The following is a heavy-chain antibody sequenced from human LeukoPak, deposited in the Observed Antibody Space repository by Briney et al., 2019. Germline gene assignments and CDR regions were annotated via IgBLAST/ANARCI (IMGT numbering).Heavy chain of an antibody. Sequence: VASVKVSCKASGYTFTSYGISWVRQAPGQGLEWMGWISAYNGNTNYAQKLQGRVTMTTDTSTSTAYMELRSLRSDDTAVYYCAGDREVWLRPRRRYYFHYWGQGTLVTVSS. V-gene: IGHV1-18*01. CDR2: ISAYNGNT. CDR1: GYTFTSYG. J-gene: IGHJ4*02. CDR3: AGDREVWLRPRRRYYFHY. D-gene: IGHD5-12*01.